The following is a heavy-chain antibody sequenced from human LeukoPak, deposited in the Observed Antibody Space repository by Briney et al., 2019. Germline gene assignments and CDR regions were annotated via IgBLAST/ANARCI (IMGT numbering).Heavy chain of an antibody. CDR3: AKSQRVTILYYFDY. CDR1: GFTFSSSA. V-gene: IGHV3-23*01. CDR2: ISGSGGST. D-gene: IGHD3-3*01. J-gene: IGHJ4*02. Sequence: GGSLRLSCAASGFTFSSSAMSWVRQAPGKGLEWVSAISGSGGSTYYADSVKGRFTISRDNSKNTLYLQMNSLRAEDTAVYYCAKSQRVTILYYFDYWGQGTLVTVSS.